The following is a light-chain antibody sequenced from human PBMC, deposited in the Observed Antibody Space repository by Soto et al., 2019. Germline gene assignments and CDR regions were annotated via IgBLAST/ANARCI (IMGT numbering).Light chain of an antibody. J-gene: IGKJ1*01. V-gene: IGKV3-20*01. CDR2: SAS. CDR3: QQYGSSGT. CDR1: QSVSSSY. Sequence: EIVLTQSPATLSLSPGQRATLPCRASQSVSSSYLAWYQQKPGQAPRLLIYSASNRANDIPDRFSGSGSGTDFTLTISSLEPEDFAVYYCQQYGSSGTFGQGTKVDI.